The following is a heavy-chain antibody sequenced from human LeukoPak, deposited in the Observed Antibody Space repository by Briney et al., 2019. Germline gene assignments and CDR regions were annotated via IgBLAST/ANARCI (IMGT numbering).Heavy chain of an antibody. CDR2: TYYRSKWYN. J-gene: IGHJ4*02. V-gene: IGHV6-1*01. CDR1: GDSVSSNSAT. D-gene: IGHD6-13*01. CDR3: AGSHSSTWYPDC. Sequence: SQTLSLTCAISGDSVSSNSATWNWIRKSPSRGLELLGRTYYRSKWYNEYAASVKSRTTINPDTSKNQFSLHLNSVTPEDTAVYYCAGSHSSTWYPDCWGQGTLVTVSS.